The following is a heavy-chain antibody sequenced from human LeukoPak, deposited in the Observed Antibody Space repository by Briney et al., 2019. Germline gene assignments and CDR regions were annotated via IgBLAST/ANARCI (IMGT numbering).Heavy chain of an antibody. CDR3: ARASMGMTDY. Sequence: SETLSLTCAVYGGSFSGYYWSWIRQPPGKGLEWIGEINHSGSTNYNPSLKSRVTISVDTSKNQFSLKLSSVTAADTAVYYCARASMGMTDYWGQGTLVTVSS. V-gene: IGHV4-34*01. J-gene: IGHJ4*02. CDR2: INHSGST. CDR1: GGSFSGYY. D-gene: IGHD7-27*01.